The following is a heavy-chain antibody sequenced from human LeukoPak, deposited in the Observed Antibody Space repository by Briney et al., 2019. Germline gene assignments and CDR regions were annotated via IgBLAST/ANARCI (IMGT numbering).Heavy chain of an antibody. J-gene: IGHJ4*02. V-gene: IGHV1-46*01. CDR3: ARDGSKWNFDY. D-gene: IGHD6-13*01. Sequence: ASVKVSCEASGNSFTSDYMHWVRQAPGQGLEWMGRIIPSGDTTHYAQKLQGRVSITRDTSTRTVYMVLSSLTSEDTAVYYCARDGSKWNFDYWGQGTLVTVSS. CDR1: GNSFTSDY. CDR2: IIPSGDTT.